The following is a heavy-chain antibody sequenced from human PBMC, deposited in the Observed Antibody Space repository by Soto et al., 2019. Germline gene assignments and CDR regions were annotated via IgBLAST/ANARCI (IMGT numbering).Heavy chain of an antibody. V-gene: IGHV3-21*01. Sequence: EVQLLESGGGLVQPGGSLRLSCTASEFTFSSYSMNWVRQAPGKGLEWVSSISSSSSYIYYADSVKGRFTISRDNDKNSLYLQMNSLRAEDTAVYYCAREGGYSYGRLGFSYYYGMDVWGQGTTVTVSS. CDR2: ISSSSSYI. J-gene: IGHJ6*02. CDR1: EFTFSSYS. CDR3: AREGGYSYGRLGFSYYYGMDV. D-gene: IGHD5-18*01.